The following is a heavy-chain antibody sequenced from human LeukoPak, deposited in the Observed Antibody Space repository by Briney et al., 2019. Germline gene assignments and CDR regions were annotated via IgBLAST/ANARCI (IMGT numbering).Heavy chain of an antibody. J-gene: IGHJ4*02. Sequence: ASLKVSCKASGYTFTSYGIRWARQAPGQRLLWMALLSADSGNTNYAQKFQGRVTMTRDMSTSTVYMELSSLRSEDTAVYYCARVEGEYYYDSSGLSLDYWGQGTLVTVSS. CDR1: GYTFTSYG. CDR2: LSADSGNT. CDR3: ARVEGEYYYDSSGLSLDY. V-gene: IGHV1-18*01. D-gene: IGHD3-22*01.